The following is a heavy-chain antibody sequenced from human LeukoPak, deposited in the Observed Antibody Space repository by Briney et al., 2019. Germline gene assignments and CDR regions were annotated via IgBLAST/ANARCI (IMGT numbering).Heavy chain of an antibody. V-gene: IGHV3-11*01. Sequence: GGSLRLSCAASGFTFSDYYMSWIRQAPGMGLEWVAYLSSSGNMIYYSDSVKGRFTISRDNAKNSVYLQMNSLRAEDTAVYYCAKGSMSGSYFDYWGQGTLVTVSS. CDR2: LSSSGNMI. D-gene: IGHD1-26*01. CDR3: AKGSMSGSYFDY. J-gene: IGHJ4*02. CDR1: GFTFSDYY.